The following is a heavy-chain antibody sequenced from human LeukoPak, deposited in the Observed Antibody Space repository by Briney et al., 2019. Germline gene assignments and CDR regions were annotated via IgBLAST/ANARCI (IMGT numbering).Heavy chain of an antibody. J-gene: IGHJ4*02. CDR3: VKDVLFYYDSSLSYYNGNFDY. CDR2: ISGDGTNP. V-gene: IGHV3-43*02. Sequence: GGSLRPSCAASGVTFDDYAMHWVRQVPGKGLQWVSLISGDGTNPYYADSVKGRFTISRDNSRNSLYLQMNNLTTEDTAVYYCVKDVLFYYDSSLSYYNGNFDYWGQGTLVTVSS. CDR1: GVTFDDYA. D-gene: IGHD3-22*01.